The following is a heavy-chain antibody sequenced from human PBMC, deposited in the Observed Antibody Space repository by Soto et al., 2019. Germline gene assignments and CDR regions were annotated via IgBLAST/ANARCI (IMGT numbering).Heavy chain of an antibody. CDR1: GGSMNNGGYY. D-gene: IGHD6-6*01. CDR2: IYSNGDT. V-gene: IGHV4-31*03. Sequence: KPWETLSLTCSVSGGSMNNGGYYWSWIRQLPGKGLEWIGYIYSNGDTYYNPSLKSRLTISVDTSKNQFSLNLTSVTAADTAVYYCARRGGSSSRYYYYALDVWGQGTTVTVSS. CDR3: ARRGGSSSRYYYYALDV. J-gene: IGHJ6*02.